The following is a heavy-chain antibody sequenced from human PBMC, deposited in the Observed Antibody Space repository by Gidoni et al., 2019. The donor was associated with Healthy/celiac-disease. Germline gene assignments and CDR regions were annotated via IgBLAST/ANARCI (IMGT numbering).Heavy chain of an antibody. CDR2: ISSSSSYI. J-gene: IGHJ2*01. CDR1: GFPFSSYS. CDR3: ARGYRGSYYDWYFDL. V-gene: IGHV3-21*01. Sequence: EVQLVESGGGLVKPGGSLRLSCAASGFPFSSYSMNWVRQAPGKGLEWVSSISSSSSYIYYADSVKGRFTISRDNAKNSLYLQMNSLRAEDTAVYYCARGYRGSYYDWYFDLWGRGTLVTVSS. D-gene: IGHD1-26*01.